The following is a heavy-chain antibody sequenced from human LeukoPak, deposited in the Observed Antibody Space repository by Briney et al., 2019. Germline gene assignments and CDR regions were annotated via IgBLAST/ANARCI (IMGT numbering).Heavy chain of an antibody. CDR3: ATVTTRYYYYGMDV. J-gene: IGHJ6*02. D-gene: IGHD4-17*01. V-gene: IGHV5-10-1*01. CDR2: IDPSDSYT. CDR1: GYSFTSYW. Sequence: GESLKISCKGSGYSFTSYWITWVRQMPGKGLEWMGRIDPSDSYTNYSPSFQGHVTISADKSISTAYLQWSSLKASDTAMYYCATVTTRYYYYGMDVWGQGTTVTVSS.